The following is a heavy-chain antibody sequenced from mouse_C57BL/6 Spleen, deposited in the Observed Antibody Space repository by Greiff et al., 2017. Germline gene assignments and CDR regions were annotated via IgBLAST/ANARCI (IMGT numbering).Heavy chain of an antibody. Sequence: QVQLQQPGAELVRPGTSVKLSCKASGYTFTSYWMHWVKQRPGQGLEWIGVIDPSDSYTNYNQKFKGKATLTVDTSSSTAYMQLSSLTSEDSAVYYCARGGDDGYYGFDYWGQGTTLTVSS. CDR3: ARGGDDGYYGFDY. J-gene: IGHJ2*01. CDR1: GYTFTSYW. D-gene: IGHD2-3*01. CDR2: IDPSDSYT. V-gene: IGHV1-59*01.